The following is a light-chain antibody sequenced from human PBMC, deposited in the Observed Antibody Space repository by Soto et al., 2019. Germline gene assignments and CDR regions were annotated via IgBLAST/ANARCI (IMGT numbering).Light chain of an antibody. V-gene: IGLV3-9*01. J-gene: IGLJ3*02. CDR1: NIGSKN. CDR3: QVWDSSTARV. Sequence: SYELTQPLSVSVALGQTARITCGGNNIGSKNVHWYQQKPGQAPVLVIYRDSNRPSGIPERFSGSNSGNTATLPISRAQAGDEADYYCQVWDSSTARVFGGGPKVTVL. CDR2: RDS.